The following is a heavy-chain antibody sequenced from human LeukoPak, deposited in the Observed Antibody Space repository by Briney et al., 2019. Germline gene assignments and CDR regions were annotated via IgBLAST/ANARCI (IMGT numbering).Heavy chain of an antibody. V-gene: IGHV3-23*01. D-gene: IGHD5-18*01. Sequence: PGGSLRLSCAASGFTFSSYAMSWVRQAPGEGLEWVSAISGSGGSTYYADSVKGRFTISRDNSKNTLYLQMNSLRAEDTAVYYCAKDGTWIQLWLIPVGAFDIWGQGTMVTVSS. CDR3: AKDGTWIQLWLIPVGAFDI. CDR2: ISGSGGST. CDR1: GFTFSSYA. J-gene: IGHJ3*02.